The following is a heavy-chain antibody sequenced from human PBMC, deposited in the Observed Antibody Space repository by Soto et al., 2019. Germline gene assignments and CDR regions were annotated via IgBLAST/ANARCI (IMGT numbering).Heavy chain of an antibody. CDR1: EYTLITYA. V-gene: IGHV1-3*04. CDR2: INTGNGLT. CDR3: VRALGARALPGHDAFDI. J-gene: IGHJ3*02. Sequence: QVPLVQSGAEVKKPGASVKVSCKTSEYTLITYAIPWVCQAPGQRLQWMGWINTGNGLTKYSQKFQGRITITRDTSARTTYMELSSLRSEDTAVYYCVRALGARALPGHDAFDIWGQGTLVTVSS. D-gene: IGHD6-19*01.